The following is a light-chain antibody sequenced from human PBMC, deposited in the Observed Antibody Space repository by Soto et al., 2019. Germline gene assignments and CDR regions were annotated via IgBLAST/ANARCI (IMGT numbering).Light chain of an antibody. V-gene: IGKV1-39*01. J-gene: IGKJ2*01. CDR3: QQSYNAPRT. CDR2: AAS. Sequence: DIQMTQTPSSLSASVGDRVTITCRASQSIANYLNWYQQKPGKAPKLLIYAASNLRSGVPSRFSGSASGTDFTLTVSSLHPEDFATYYCQQSYNAPRTFGQGTRPEIK. CDR1: QSIANY.